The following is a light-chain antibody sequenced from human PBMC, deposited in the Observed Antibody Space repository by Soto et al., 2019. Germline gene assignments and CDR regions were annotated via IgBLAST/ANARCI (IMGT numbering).Light chain of an antibody. CDR2: DND. Sequence: QSVLTQPPSVSAAPGQRVTISCSGSGSNIGNNYVSWYQQLPGTAPKMLIYDNDKRPSGIPDRFSGSKSGTSATLGITGFQTGDEADYYCGSWDSSLSAYVFGTGTKLTVL. V-gene: IGLV1-51*01. J-gene: IGLJ1*01. CDR1: GSNIGNNY. CDR3: GSWDSSLSAYV.